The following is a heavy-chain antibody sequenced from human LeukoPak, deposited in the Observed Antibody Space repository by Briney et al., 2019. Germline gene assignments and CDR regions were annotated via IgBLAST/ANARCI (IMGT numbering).Heavy chain of an antibody. V-gene: IGHV3-33*01. J-gene: IGHJ6*04. CDR3: ARDRGMVRGVRFYYYYGMDV. CDR1: GFTFSSHG. CDR2: IWYDGSNK. Sequence: GGSLRPSCAASGFTFSSHGMHWVRQAPGKGLEWVAVIWYDGSNKYYADSVKGRFTISRDNSKNTLYLQMNSLRAEDTAVYYCARDRGMVRGVRFYYYYGMDVWGKGTTVTVSS. D-gene: IGHD3-10*01.